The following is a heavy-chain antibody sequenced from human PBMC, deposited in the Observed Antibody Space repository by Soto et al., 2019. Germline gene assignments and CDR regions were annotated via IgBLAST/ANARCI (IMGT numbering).Heavy chain of an antibody. CDR1: GYSFTSYW. J-gene: IGHJ6*03. V-gene: IGHV5-51*01. D-gene: IGHD3-16*01. Sequence: GESLKISCKGSGYSFTSYWIGWVRQMPGKGLEWMGIIYPGDSDTRYSPSFQGQVTISADKSISTAYLQWSSLKASDTAMYYCARHSGGVTHRNYYYYYYMDVWGKGTTVTVSS. CDR2: IYPGDSDT. CDR3: ARHSGGVTHRNYYYYYYMDV.